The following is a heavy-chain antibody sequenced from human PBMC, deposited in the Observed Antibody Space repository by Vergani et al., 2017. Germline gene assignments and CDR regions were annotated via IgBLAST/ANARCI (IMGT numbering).Heavy chain of an antibody. J-gene: IGHJ6*03. CDR3: AIVKDIAAAGSVYYYYYMDV. D-gene: IGHD6-13*01. Sequence: QLQLQESGSGLVKPSQTLSLTCAVSGGSISSGGYSWSWIRQPPGKGLEWIGYIYHSGSTYYKPSLKSRVTISVDRSKNQFSLNLSSVTAAETAVYYCAIVKDIAAAGSVYYYYYMDVWGKGTTVTVSS. CDR2: IYHSGST. V-gene: IGHV4-30-2*01. CDR1: GGSISSGGYS.